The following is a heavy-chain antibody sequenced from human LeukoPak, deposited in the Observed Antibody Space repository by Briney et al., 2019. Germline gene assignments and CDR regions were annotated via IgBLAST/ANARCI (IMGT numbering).Heavy chain of an antibody. Sequence: PGGSLRLSCAASGFTFSSYGMHWVRQAPGKGLEWVAVIWYDGSNKYYADSVKGRFTISRDNSKNTLYLQMNSLGAEDTAVYYCAKDFHSYSSSPYYFDYWGQGTLVTVSS. CDR1: GFTFSSYG. CDR3: AKDFHSYSSSPYYFDY. V-gene: IGHV3-33*06. J-gene: IGHJ4*02. D-gene: IGHD6-13*01. CDR2: IWYDGSNK.